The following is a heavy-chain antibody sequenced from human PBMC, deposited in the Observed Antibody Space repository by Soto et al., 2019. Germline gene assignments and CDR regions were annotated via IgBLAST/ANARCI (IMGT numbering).Heavy chain of an antibody. CDR1: GYTFTSYA. J-gene: IGHJ4*02. CDR3: ARSIVVVTALDY. D-gene: IGHD2-21*02. Sequence: QVQLVQSGAEEKKPGASVKVSCKASGYTFTSYAMPWVRQAPGQRREWMGWINAGNGNTKYSQKFQGRVTITRDTSASTAYMELSSLRSEDTAVYYCARSIVVVTALDYWGQGTLVTVSS. V-gene: IGHV1-3*05. CDR2: INAGNGNT.